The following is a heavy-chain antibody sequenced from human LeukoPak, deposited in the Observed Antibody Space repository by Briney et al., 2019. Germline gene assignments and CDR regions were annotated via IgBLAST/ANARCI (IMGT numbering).Heavy chain of an antibody. CDR2: FDPEDGET. J-gene: IGHJ4*02. CDR1: GYTLTELS. Sequence: ASVKVSCKVSGYTLTELSMHWVRQAPGKGLEWMGGFDPEDGETIYAQKFQGRVTMTEDTSTDTAYMELSSPRSEDTAVYYCATAFPWGAPPFDYWGQGTLVTVSS. V-gene: IGHV1-24*01. D-gene: IGHD1-26*01. CDR3: ATAFPWGAPPFDY.